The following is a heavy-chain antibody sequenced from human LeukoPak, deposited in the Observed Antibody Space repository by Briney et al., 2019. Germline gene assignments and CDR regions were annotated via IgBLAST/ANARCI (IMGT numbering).Heavy chain of an antibody. V-gene: IGHV4-34*01. CDR1: GGSFSGYY. J-gene: IGHJ3*02. CDR3: ARGSRYRAFDI. D-gene: IGHD3-16*02. CDR2: INHSGST. Sequence: TSSETLSLTCAVYGGSFSGYYWSWIRQPPGKGLEWIGEINHSGSTNYNPSLKSRVTISVDTSKNQFSLKLSSVTAADTAVYYCARGSRYRAFDIWGHGTMVTVSS.